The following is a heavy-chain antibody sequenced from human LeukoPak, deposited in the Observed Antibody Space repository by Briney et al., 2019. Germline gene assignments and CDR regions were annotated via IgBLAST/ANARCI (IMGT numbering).Heavy chain of an antibody. CDR3: ARDPSWELGDYYYGMDV. CDR1: GYTFTSYY. Sequence: ASVKVSCKASGYTFTSYYMHWVRQAPGQGLEWMGIINPSGGSTSYAQKFQGRVTMTRDTSISTAYMELSSLRSEDTAVYYCARDPSWELGDYYYGMDVWGQGTTVTVSS. CDR2: INPSGGST. J-gene: IGHJ6*02. V-gene: IGHV1-46*01. D-gene: IGHD1-26*01.